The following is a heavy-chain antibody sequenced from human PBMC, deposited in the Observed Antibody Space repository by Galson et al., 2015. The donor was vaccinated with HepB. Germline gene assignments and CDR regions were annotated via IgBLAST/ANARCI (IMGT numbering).Heavy chain of an antibody. J-gene: IGHJ5*02. V-gene: IGHV2-26*01. CDR1: GFSLSNARMG. CDR2: IFSNDEK. Sequence: PALVKPTQTLTLTCTVSGFSLSNARMGVSWIRQPPGKALEWLAHIFSNDEKSYSTSLKSRLTISKDTSKSQVVLTMTNMDPVDTATYYCARSRTTYDFWSGRDFGWFDPWGQGTLVTVSS. D-gene: IGHD3-3*01. CDR3: ARSRTTYDFWSGRDFGWFDP.